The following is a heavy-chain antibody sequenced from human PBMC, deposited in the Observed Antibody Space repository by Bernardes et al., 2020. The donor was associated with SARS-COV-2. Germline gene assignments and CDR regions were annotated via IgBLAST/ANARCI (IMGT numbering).Heavy chain of an antibody. V-gene: IGHV3-33*01. CDR1: GFTFSSYG. J-gene: IGHJ1*01. Sequence: GGSLRLFCAASGFTFSSYGMHWVRQAPGKGLEWVAVIWYDGSNKYYADSVKGRFTISRDNSKNTLYLQMNSLRAEDTAVYYCAREGPYYDYGDYEEYFQHWGQGTLVTVSS. CDR2: IWYDGSNK. D-gene: IGHD4-17*01. CDR3: AREGPYYDYGDYEEYFQH.